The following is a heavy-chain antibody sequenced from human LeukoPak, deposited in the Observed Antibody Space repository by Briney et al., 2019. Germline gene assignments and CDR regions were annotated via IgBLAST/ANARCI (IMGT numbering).Heavy chain of an antibody. D-gene: IGHD3-16*01. J-gene: IGHJ6*02. Sequence: ASVKVSCKASGYTFTSYYMHWVRQAPGQGLEWMGIINPSGGSTSYAQKFQGRVTMSRDTSTSTVYMELSSLRSEDTAVYYCARESGVTTKNAWHGMDVWGQGTTVTVSS. V-gene: IGHV1-46*01. CDR2: INPSGGST. CDR3: ARESGVTTKNAWHGMDV. CDR1: GYTFTSYY.